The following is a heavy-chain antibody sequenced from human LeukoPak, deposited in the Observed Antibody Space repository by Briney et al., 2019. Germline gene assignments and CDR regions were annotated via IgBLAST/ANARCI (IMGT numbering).Heavy chain of an antibody. CDR1: GDSVSGRIAV. D-gene: IGHD1-1*01. CDR2: TYYRSTWYH. J-gene: IGHJ3*02. Sequence: SQTLSLTCAISGDSVSGRIAVWNWIRQSPSKGLEWLGKTYYRSTWYHDYALSVTGRLTITPDTSKNQFSLQLNSVTPDDTAVYYCARLNWDDAFDIWGQGTMVTVSS. CDR3: ARLNWDDAFDI. V-gene: IGHV6-1*01.